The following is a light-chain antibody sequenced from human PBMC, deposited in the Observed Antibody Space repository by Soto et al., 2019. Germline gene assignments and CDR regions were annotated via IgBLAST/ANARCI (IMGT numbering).Light chain of an antibody. Sequence: DIVLTQSPLSLPVTPGEPASISCRSRQTLLHSDGHNYLEWYLQKPGQPPQLLIYLGSNRASGVPDRVSGSGSGTDFTLKISRVEAEDVGVYYGMQALETPLTFGPGTKVDI. CDR1: QTLLHSDGHNY. CDR2: LGS. J-gene: IGKJ3*01. CDR3: MQALETPLT. V-gene: IGKV2-28*01.